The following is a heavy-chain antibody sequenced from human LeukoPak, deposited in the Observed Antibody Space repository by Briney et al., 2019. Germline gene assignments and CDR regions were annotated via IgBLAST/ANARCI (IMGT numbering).Heavy chain of an antibody. CDR3: AKDRGGSYYYGSGYGYYFDY. D-gene: IGHD3-10*01. CDR1: VVTFSSYA. V-gene: IGHV3-23*01. Sequence: PGGSLRLSCASSVVTFSSYAMSGVRQARARGREWGSAISGSGGSTYCADAAKRGFTISRDNSKNTLYLQMNSLRAEDTAVYYCAKDRGGSYYYGSGYGYYFDYWGQGTLVTVSS. CDR2: ISGSGGST. J-gene: IGHJ4*02.